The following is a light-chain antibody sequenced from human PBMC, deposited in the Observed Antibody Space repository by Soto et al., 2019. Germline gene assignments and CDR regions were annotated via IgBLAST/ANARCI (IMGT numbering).Light chain of an antibody. CDR1: QSIRSY. Sequence: IQMTQSPSSLSASVGDRVTITCRASQSIRSYLNCYQQKPGKAPNLLIYAASGLQTGVPSRFSGSGSGTDFTLSISSLQREDFANYYCQQSYITPPGTFGQGTKVDIK. CDR2: AAS. CDR3: QQSYITPPGT. V-gene: IGKV1-39*01. J-gene: IGKJ1*01.